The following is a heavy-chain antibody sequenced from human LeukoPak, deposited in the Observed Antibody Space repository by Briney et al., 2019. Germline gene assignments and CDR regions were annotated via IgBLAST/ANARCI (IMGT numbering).Heavy chain of an antibody. CDR3: ARWPLERRRGGWFDP. CDR2: INHSGST. CDR1: GGSFSGYY. Sequence: SETLSLTCAVYGGSFSGYYWSWIRQPPGKGLEWIGEINHSGSTNYNPSLKSRVTISVDTSKNQLSLKLSSVTAADTAVYYCARWPLERRRGGWFDPWGQGTLVTVSS. V-gene: IGHV4-34*01. D-gene: IGHD1-1*01. J-gene: IGHJ5*02.